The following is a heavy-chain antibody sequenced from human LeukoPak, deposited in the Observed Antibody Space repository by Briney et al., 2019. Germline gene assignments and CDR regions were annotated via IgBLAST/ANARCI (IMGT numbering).Heavy chain of an antibody. CDR1: GFTFSNDW. Sequence: GGSLRLSCAASGFTFSNDWMHWVRQAPGKGLEWVAVISYDGSNKYYADSVKGRFTISRDNSKNTLYLQMNSLRAEDTAVYYCAKEEDYWGQGTLVTVSS. CDR2: ISYDGSNK. CDR3: AKEEDY. V-gene: IGHV3-30*18. J-gene: IGHJ4*02.